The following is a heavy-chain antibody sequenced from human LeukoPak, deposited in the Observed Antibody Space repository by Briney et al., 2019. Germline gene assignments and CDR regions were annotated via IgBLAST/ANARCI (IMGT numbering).Heavy chain of an antibody. V-gene: IGHV1-69*04. Sequence: SSVKVSCKASVGTFSSYAISWVRQAPGQGREWMGRIIPILGIAHHAQKYQARVTITADNPTSTAYMELSTLSSEHTAVYYCARESGRSGWFYHWFDPWGQGTLVTVSS. CDR3: ARESGRSGWFYHWFDP. CDR2: IIPILGIA. D-gene: IGHD6-19*01. J-gene: IGHJ5*02. CDR1: VGTFSSYA.